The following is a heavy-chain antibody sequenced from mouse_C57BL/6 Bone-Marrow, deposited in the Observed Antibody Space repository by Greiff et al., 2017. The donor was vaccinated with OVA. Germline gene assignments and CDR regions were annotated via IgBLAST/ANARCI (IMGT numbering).Heavy chain of an antibody. Sequence: EVKLQESGPELVKPGASVKISCKASGYSFTGYYMNWVKQSPEKSLEWIGEINPSTGGTTYNQKFKAKATLTVDKSSSTAYMQLKSLTSEDSAVYYCARSSWDGPDYWGQGTTLTVSS. D-gene: IGHD2-3*01. CDR2: INPSTGGT. V-gene: IGHV1-42*01. CDR3: ARSSWDGPDY. J-gene: IGHJ2*01. CDR1: GYSFTGYY.